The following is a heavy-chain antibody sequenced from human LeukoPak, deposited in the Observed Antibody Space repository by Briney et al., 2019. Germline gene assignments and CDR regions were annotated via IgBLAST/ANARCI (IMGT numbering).Heavy chain of an antibody. V-gene: IGHV4-59*01. D-gene: IGHD2-2*01. Sequence: PSETLSLTCTVSGGSISSYYWSWIRQPPGKGLEWIGYIYYSGSTNYNPSLKSRVTISVDTSKNQFSLKLSSVTAADTAVYYCAREVPRSSTSCYAMGWFDPWGQGTLVTVSS. CDR3: AREVPRSSTSCYAMGWFDP. CDR2: IYYSGST. CDR1: GGSISSYY. J-gene: IGHJ5*02.